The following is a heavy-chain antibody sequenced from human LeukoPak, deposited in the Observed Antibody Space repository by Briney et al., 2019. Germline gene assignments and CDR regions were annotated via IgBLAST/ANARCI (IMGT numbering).Heavy chain of an antibody. CDR3: ARAFTPMNYYTSWFDP. V-gene: IGHV3-21*01. Sequence: PGGSLRLSCAASGFTFSSYSMNWVRQAPGKGLEWVSSISSSSSYIYYADSVKGRFTISRDNAKNSLYLQMNSLGAEDTAVYYCARAFTPMNYYTSWFDPWGQGTLVTVSS. CDR1: GFTFSSYS. D-gene: IGHD3-10*01. J-gene: IGHJ5*02. CDR2: ISSSSSYI.